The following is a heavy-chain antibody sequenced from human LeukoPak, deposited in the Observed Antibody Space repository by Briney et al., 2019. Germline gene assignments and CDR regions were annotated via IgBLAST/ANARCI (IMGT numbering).Heavy chain of an antibody. CDR1: GGSISSSNFY. Sequence: SETLSLTCTVSGGSISSSNFYWGWIRQPPGKGLEWIGSIYYSGSTYYNPSLKSRVTISVDTSKNQFSLKLSSVTAADTAVYYCARHSLSYYYDSSGYYSWYFDLWGRGTLVTVSS. CDR2: IYYSGST. V-gene: IGHV4-39*01. CDR3: ARHSLSYYYDSSGYYSWYFDL. J-gene: IGHJ2*01. D-gene: IGHD3-22*01.